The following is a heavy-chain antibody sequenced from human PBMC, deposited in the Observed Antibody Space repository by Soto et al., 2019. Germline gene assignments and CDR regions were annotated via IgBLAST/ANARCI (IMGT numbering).Heavy chain of an antibody. D-gene: IGHD2-21*02. CDR3: ARGRVVVTAIEFDY. CDR1: GFTFSSYG. CDR2: ISYDGSNK. V-gene: IGHV3-30*03. Sequence: VQLVESGGGVVQPGRSLRLSCAASGFTFSSYGMHWVRQAPGKGLEWVAVISYDGSNKYYADSVKGRFTISRDNSKNTLYLQMNSLRAEDTAVYYCARGRVVVTAIEFDYWGQGTLVTVSS. J-gene: IGHJ4*02.